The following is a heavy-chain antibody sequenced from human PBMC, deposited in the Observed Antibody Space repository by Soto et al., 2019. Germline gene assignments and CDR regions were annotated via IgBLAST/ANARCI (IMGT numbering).Heavy chain of an antibody. V-gene: IGHV1-8*01. Sequence: ASVKVSCKASGYTFTSYDINWVRQATGQGLEWMGWMNPNSGNTGYAQKFQGRVTMTRNTSISTAYMELSSLRSEDTAVYYCAGSYDCWSGYLSPYYYMDVGGKGTTVTVSS. D-gene: IGHD3-3*01. J-gene: IGHJ6*03. CDR1: GYTFTSYD. CDR3: AGSYDCWSGYLSPYYYMDV. CDR2: MNPNSGNT.